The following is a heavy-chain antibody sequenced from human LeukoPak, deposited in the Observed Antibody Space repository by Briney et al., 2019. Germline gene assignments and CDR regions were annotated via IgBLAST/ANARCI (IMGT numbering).Heavy chain of an antibody. CDR2: IIPIFGTA. V-gene: IGHV1-69*13. J-gene: IGHJ4*02. CDR3: ARVPTVIRKDYFDY. Sequence: ASVKVSCKASGGTFSSYAISWVRQAPGQGLEWMGGIIPIFGTANYAQKFQGRVTITADESTSTAYMELSSLRSEDTAVYYCARVPTVIRKDYFDYWGQGTLVTVSS. D-gene: IGHD4-11*01. CDR1: GGTFSSYA.